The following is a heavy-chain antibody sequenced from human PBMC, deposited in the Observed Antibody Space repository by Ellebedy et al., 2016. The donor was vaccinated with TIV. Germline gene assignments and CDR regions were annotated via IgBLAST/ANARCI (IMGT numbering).Heavy chain of an antibody. Sequence: SETLSLTCAVYGGSFSGYYWSWIRQPPGKGLEWIGEINHSGSTNYNPSLKSRVTISVDTSKNQFSLQLNSVTPEDTAVYYCARDRYSSGWQWWFDPWGQGTLVTVSS. CDR3: ARDRYSSGWQWWFDP. CDR1: GGSFSGYY. V-gene: IGHV4-34*01. J-gene: IGHJ5*02. D-gene: IGHD6-19*01. CDR2: INHSGST.